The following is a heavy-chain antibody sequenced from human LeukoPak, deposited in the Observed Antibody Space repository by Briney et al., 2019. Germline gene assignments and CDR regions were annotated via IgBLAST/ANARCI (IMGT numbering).Heavy chain of an antibody. J-gene: IGHJ4*02. CDR2: ISYDGSNK. CDR1: GFTFSSYG. CDR3: AKDQGVVVMGY. Sequence: GGSLRLSCAASGFTFSSYGMHWVRQAPGKGLEWVAVISYDGSNKYYADSVKGRFTISRDNSKNTLYLQMNSLRAEDTAVYYCAKDQGVVVMGYWGQGTPVTVSS. D-gene: IGHD2-15*01. V-gene: IGHV3-30*18.